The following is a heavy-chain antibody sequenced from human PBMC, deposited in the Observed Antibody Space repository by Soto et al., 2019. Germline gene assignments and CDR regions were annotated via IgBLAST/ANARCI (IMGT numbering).Heavy chain of an antibody. CDR2: IIPIFGTA. CDR3: ARSSPGYYGMDV. CDR1: GGTFSSYA. J-gene: IGHJ6*02. D-gene: IGHD6-6*01. V-gene: IGHV1-69*13. Sequence: EASVKVSCKASGGTFSSYAISWVRQAPGQGLEWMGGIIPIFGTANYAQKFQGRVTITADESTSTAYMELSSLRSEDTAVYYCARSSPGYYGMDVCGQGTTVTVSS.